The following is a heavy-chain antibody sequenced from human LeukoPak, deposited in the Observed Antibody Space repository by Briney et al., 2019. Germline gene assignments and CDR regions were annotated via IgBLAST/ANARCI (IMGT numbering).Heavy chain of an antibody. CDR1: GGTFSSYA. J-gene: IGHJ4*02. V-gene: IGHV1-69*13. D-gene: IGHD6-6*01. Sequence: ASVKVSCKASGGTFSSYAISWVRQAPGQGLEWMGGIIPIFGTANYAQKFQGRVTITADESTSTAYMELSSLRSEDTAVYYCAWSPARFDYFDYWGQGTLVTVSS. CDR3: AWSPARFDYFDY. CDR2: IIPIFGTA.